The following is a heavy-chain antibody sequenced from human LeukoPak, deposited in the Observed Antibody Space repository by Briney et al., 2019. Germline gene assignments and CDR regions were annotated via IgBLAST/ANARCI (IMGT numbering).Heavy chain of an antibody. D-gene: IGHD1-1*01. V-gene: IGHV3-21*01. J-gene: IGHJ5*02. CDR1: GFTFSSYS. CDR3: TRPSSTTGTTFWFDP. CDR2: ISSSSSYI. Sequence: GGSLRLSCAASGFTFSSYSMNWVRQAPGKGLEWVSSISSSSSYIYYADSVKGRFTISRDNAKNSLYLQMNSLRAEDTAVYYCTRPSSTTGTTFWFDPWGQGTLVTVSS.